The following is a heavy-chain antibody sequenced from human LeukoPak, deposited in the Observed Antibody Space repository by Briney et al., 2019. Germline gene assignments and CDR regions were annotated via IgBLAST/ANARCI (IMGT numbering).Heavy chain of an antibody. CDR3: ARSPPDGWYYYYMDV. Sequence: PGGSLRLSCAASGFTFSSYAMSWVRQAPGKGLEWVSDISGSGGSTYYADSVKGRFTISRDNSKNTLYLQMNSLRAEDTAVYYCARSPPDGWYYYYMDVWGKGTTVTVSS. CDR1: GFTFSSYA. V-gene: IGHV3-23*01. CDR2: ISGSGGST. J-gene: IGHJ6*03. D-gene: IGHD2-15*01.